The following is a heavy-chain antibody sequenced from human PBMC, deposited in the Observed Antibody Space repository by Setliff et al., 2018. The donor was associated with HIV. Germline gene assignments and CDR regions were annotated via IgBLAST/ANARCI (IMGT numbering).Heavy chain of an antibody. V-gene: IGHV3-23*01. J-gene: IGHJ6*02. D-gene: IGHD3-10*02. CDR2: ISGSGGST. Sequence: GGSLRLSCKAPGFTFGDYAMNWVRQTPGKGLEWVSAISGSGGSTYYADSAKGRFTISRDNSKNTMYLQMSGLRAEDTAVYYCATDQNVRPRYYGMDVWGQGTTVTVSS. CDR1: GFTFGDYA. CDR3: ATDQNVRPRYYGMDV.